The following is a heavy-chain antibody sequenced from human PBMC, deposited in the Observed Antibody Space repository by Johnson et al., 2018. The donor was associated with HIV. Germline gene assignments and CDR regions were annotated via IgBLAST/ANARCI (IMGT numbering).Heavy chain of an antibody. J-gene: IGHJ3*02. V-gene: IGHV3-30*04. CDR1: GFTFSSYA. CDR2: ISYDGSNK. D-gene: IGHD2-2*02. CDR3: ARDDTEADGAFDS. Sequence: HVQLVESGGGVVQPGRSLRLSCAASGFTFSSYAMHWVRQAPGKGLEWVAVISYDGSNKYYADSVKGRFTISRDNSKNTLYLQMNSLRAEDTAVYYCARDDTEADGAFDSWGQGTMVTVSS.